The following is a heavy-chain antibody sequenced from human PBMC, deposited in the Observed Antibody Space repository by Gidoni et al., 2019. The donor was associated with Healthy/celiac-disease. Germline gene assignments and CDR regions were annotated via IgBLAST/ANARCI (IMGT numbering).Heavy chain of an antibody. J-gene: IGHJ2*01. CDR3: ARARDYGGTGWVSYWYFDL. Sequence: QVQLVQSGAEVKKPGASVKVSCKASGYTFTSYDINWVRQATGQGLEWMGWMNPNSGNTGYAQKFQGRVTMTRNTSISTAYMELSSLRSEDTAVYYCARARDYGGTGWVSYWYFDLWGRGTLVTVSS. CDR2: MNPNSGNT. CDR1: GYTFTSYD. D-gene: IGHD4-17*01. V-gene: IGHV1-8*01.